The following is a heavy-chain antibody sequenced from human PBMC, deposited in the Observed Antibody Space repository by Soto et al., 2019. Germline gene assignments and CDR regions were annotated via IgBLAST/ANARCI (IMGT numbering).Heavy chain of an antibody. V-gene: IGHV3-30-3*01. CDR1: GFTFSSYW. CDR2: IRYDGSNK. CDR3: ARVGAVVTPLGYYGMDV. J-gene: IGHJ6*02. Sequence: PGGSLRLSCAASGFTFSSYWMAWVRQAPGKGLEWVADIRYDGSNKYYADSVKGRFTISRDNSKNTLYLQMNSLRAEDTAVYYCARVGAVVTPLGYYGMDVWGQGTTVTVSS. D-gene: IGHD2-21*02.